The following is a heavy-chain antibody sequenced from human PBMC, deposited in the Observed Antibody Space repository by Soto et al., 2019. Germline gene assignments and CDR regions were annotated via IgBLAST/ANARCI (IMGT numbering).Heavy chain of an antibody. D-gene: IGHD6-19*01. J-gene: IGHJ4*02. CDR3: DRAGGLGAVAADY. CDR1: GGSISSGGYS. V-gene: IGHV4-30-2*01. Sequence: QLQLQESGSGLVKPSQTLSLTCAVSGGSISSGGYSWSWIRQPPGKCLEWIGYISHIGSTYYNPSLKSRVTISVDRSKNQFSLKLSSVTAADTAVYYLDRAGGLGAVAADYWGQGTLGTVSS. CDR2: ISHIGST.